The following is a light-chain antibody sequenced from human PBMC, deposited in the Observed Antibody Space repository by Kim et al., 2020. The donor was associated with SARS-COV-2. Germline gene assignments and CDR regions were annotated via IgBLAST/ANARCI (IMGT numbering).Light chain of an antibody. CDR1: VLGENF. Sequence: SYELTQLPSVSVSPGQTARITCSGDVLGENFADWYQQKPGQAPALVIYEDGERYPGIPDRFSGSISGNTATLTISRVLTEDEAVYYCLSGDDDNWVFGGGTQLTVL. CDR2: EDG. CDR3: LSGDDDNWV. J-gene: IGLJ3*02. V-gene: IGLV3-22*01.